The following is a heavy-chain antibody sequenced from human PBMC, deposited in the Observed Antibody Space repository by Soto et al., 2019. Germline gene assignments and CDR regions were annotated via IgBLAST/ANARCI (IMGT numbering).Heavy chain of an antibody. CDR2: IIPIFGTA. CDR3: ARDSDIVVVPAVPHAFDI. J-gene: IGHJ3*02. D-gene: IGHD2-2*01. CDR1: GGTFSSYA. V-gene: IGHV1-69*13. Sequence: SVKVSCKASGGTFSSYAISWVRQAPGQGLEWMGGIIPIFGTANYAQKFQGRVTITADESTSTAYMELSSLRSEDTAVYYCARDSDIVVVPAVPHAFDIWGQGTMVTVSS.